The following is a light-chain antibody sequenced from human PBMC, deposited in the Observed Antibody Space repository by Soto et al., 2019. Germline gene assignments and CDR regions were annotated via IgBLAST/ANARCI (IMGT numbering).Light chain of an antibody. CDR2: DAS. CDR1: QSVSSY. V-gene: IGKV3-11*01. Sequence: EVVLTQSPATLSLSPGERATLSCRASQSVSSYLAWYQQKPGQAPRLLIYDASNRATGIPARFSGSGSGTDFTLTISSLEPEDFATYYCQQSFSNPRITFGQGTRLEIK. J-gene: IGKJ5*01. CDR3: QQSFSNPRIT.